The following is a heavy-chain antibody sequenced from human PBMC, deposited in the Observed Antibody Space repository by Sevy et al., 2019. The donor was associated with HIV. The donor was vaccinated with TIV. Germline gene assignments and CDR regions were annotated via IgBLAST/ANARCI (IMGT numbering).Heavy chain of an antibody. V-gene: IGHV3-30*18. J-gene: IGHJ4*02. CDR1: GFTFSDYG. D-gene: IGHD2-15*01. CDR2: ISYDGSNK. CDR3: AKVRCRFCSGGSSYYFDN. Sequence: GGSLRLSCAASGFTFSDYGMNWFRQAPGRGLEWVAVISYDGSNKYYSDSVKGRFTISRDNSKDTLFLQMNSLRAEVTAVYYCAKVRCRFCSGGSSYYFDNWGQGTLVTVSS.